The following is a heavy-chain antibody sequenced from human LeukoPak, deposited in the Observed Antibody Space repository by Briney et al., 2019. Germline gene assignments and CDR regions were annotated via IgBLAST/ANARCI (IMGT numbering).Heavy chain of an antibody. CDR3: AKEETYYDFWSGYSETPYYYYMDV. J-gene: IGHJ6*03. CDR2: ISGSGGST. CDR1: GFTFSSYA. V-gene: IGHV3-23*01. Sequence: PGGSLRLSCAASGFTFSSYAMSWVRQAPGKGLEWVSAISGSGGSTYYADSVKGRFTISGDNSKNTLYLQMNSLRAEDTAVYYCAKEETYYDFWSGYSETPYYYYMDVWGKGTTVTVSS. D-gene: IGHD3-3*01.